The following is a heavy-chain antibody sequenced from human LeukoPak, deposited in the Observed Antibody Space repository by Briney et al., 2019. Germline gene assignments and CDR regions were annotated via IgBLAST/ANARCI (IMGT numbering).Heavy chain of an antibody. Sequence: PGGSLRLSCAASGFTFSSYWMSWVRQAPGKGLEWVANTKQDGSEKYYVDSVKGRFTISRDNAKNSLYLQMNSLRAEDTAVYYCAREGLAGTLDYWGQGTLVTVSS. CDR2: TKQDGSEK. CDR1: GFTFSSYW. J-gene: IGHJ4*02. D-gene: IGHD6-19*01. V-gene: IGHV3-7*01. CDR3: AREGLAGTLDY.